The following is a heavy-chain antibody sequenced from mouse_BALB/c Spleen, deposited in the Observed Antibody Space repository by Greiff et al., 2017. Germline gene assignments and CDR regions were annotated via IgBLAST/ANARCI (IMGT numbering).Heavy chain of an antibody. Sequence: LQQPGSELVRPGASVKLSCKASGYTFTSYWMHWVKQRPGQGLEWIGNIYPGSGSTNYDEKFKSKATLTVDTSSSTAYMQLSSLTSEDSAVYDCTGGLGVQHAMDYWGQGTSVTVSA. CDR1: GYTFTSYW. CDR2: IYPGSGST. J-gene: IGHJ4*01. D-gene: IGHD5-1*01. V-gene: IGHV1S22*01. CDR3: TGGLGVQHAMDY.